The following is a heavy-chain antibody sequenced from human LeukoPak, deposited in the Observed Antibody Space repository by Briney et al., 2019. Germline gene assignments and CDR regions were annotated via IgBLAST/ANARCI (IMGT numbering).Heavy chain of an antibody. D-gene: IGHD3-3*01. Sequence: PGGSLRLSCAASGFTFNSYVMSWVRQAPGKGLEWVAVISYDGSNKYYADSVKGRFTISRDNSKNTLYLQMNSLRAEDTAVYYCAKDNNFSYYYYGMDVWGQGTTVTVSS. CDR3: AKDNNFSYYYYGMDV. V-gene: IGHV3-30*18. CDR1: GFTFNSYV. CDR2: ISYDGSNK. J-gene: IGHJ6*02.